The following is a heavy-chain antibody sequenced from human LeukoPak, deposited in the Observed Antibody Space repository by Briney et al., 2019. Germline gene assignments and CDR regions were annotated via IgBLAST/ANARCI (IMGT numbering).Heavy chain of an antibody. CDR3: ARGGGLGYCSSTSCYVYFDY. Sequence: GGSLRLSCAASGFTFSAYSINWVRQAPGKGLEWVSSISGSSNYIYYADSVKGRFTISRDSAKNSLYLQVDSLRAEDTALYYCARGGGLGYCSSTSCYVYFDYWGQGTLVTVSS. CDR2: ISGSSNYI. V-gene: IGHV3-21*06. CDR1: GFTFSAYS. D-gene: IGHD2-2*01. J-gene: IGHJ4*02.